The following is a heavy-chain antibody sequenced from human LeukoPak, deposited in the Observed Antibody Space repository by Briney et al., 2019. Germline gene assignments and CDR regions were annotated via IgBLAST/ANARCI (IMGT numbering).Heavy chain of an antibody. CDR1: GFTFSSYG. J-gene: IGHJ3*02. V-gene: IGHV3-33*01. CDR3: AREYDILTRFAFDI. D-gene: IGHD3-9*01. CDR2: IWYDGSNK. Sequence: PGGSLRLSCAASGFTFSSYGMHWVRQAPGKGLEWVAVIWYDGSNKYYADSVKSRFTISRDNSKNTLYLQMNSLRAEDTAVYYCAREYDILTRFAFDIWGQGTMVTVSS.